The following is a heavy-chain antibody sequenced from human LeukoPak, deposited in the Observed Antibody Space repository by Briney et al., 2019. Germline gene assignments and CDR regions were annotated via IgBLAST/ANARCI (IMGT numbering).Heavy chain of an antibody. V-gene: IGHV2-70*11. CDR1: GFSLSTSGMC. Sequence: SGPALVKPTQTLTLTCTFSGFSLSTSGMCVSWIRQPPGKALEWLARIDWDDDKYYSTSLKTRLTISKDTSKNQVVLTMTNMDPVDTATYYCARGGYCSSTRCFDYWGQGTLVTVSS. J-gene: IGHJ4*02. CDR3: ARGGYCSSTRCFDY. D-gene: IGHD2-2*01. CDR2: IDWDDDK.